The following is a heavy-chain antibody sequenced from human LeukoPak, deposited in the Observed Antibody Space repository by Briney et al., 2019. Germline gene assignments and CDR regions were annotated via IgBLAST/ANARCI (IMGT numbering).Heavy chain of an antibody. CDR3: ARAPGYGAAYYFDY. CDR1: GFTFSSYA. D-gene: IGHD1-1*01. CDR2: ISYDGTNK. J-gene: IGHJ4*02. V-gene: IGHV3-30*04. Sequence: GGSLRLSCAASGFTFSSYAMHWVRQAPGKGLEWVTIISYDGTNKYYADSVKGRFTISRDNSKNTLYLQMNSLRAEDTAVYYCARAPGYGAAYYFDYWGQGTLVTVSS.